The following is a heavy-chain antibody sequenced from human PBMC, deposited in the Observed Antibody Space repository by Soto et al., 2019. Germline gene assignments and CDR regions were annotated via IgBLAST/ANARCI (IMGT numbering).Heavy chain of an antibody. Sequence: AVKVSCKASGYTFTSSGMSWVRQAPGQGLEWMGWISAHTGSSEYAQRFQGRVTMTTDRSTSTAYMELRSLRSDATAFYYCATAFFYQGRDSRGYPLDALDFWSPGTLVTVSS. J-gene: IGHJ3*01. V-gene: IGHV1-18*01. CDR3: ATAFFYQGRDSRGYPLDALDF. CDR1: GYTFTSSG. D-gene: IGHD3-22*01. CDR2: ISAHTGSS.